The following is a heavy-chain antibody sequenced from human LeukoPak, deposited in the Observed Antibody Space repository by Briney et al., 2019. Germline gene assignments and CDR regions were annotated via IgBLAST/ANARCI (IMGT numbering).Heavy chain of an antibody. CDR2: ISHTGSV. D-gene: IGHD3-10*01. J-gene: IGHJ4*02. CDR1: GVSINSDYW. CDR3: ARHDDFLSPYGY. V-gene: IGHV4-4*02. Sequence: SETLSLTCAVSGVSINSDYWWTWVRQSPGKGLEWIGEISHTGSVNYNLSLESRVTISTDKSKNQFSLTLRSVAAADTAVYYCARHDDFLSPYGYWGQGVLVTVYS.